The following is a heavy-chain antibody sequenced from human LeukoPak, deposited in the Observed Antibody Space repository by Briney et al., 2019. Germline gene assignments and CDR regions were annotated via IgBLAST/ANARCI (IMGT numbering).Heavy chain of an antibody. Sequence: SETLSLTCTVSGGSISSSSYYWGWIRQPPGKGLEWIGSIYYSGSTYYNPSPKSRVTISVDTSKNQFSLNLSSVTAADTAVYYCARLRVRGYGYGPWEGPTWLDYWGQGTLVAVSS. CDR1: GGSISSSSYY. CDR3: ARLRVRGYGYGPWEGPTWLDY. D-gene: IGHD5-18*01. J-gene: IGHJ4*02. CDR2: IYYSGST. V-gene: IGHV4-39*07.